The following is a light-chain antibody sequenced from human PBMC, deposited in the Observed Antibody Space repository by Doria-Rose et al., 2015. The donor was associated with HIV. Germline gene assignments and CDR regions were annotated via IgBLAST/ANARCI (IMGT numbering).Light chain of an antibody. CDR2: LAS. J-gene: IGKJ3*01. CDR3: QQYYDTPS. Sequence: DIRMTQSPESLGMSLGERATLNCKSNQSLLYTSTNYLAWYQQKPGQPPKLLIYLASTRQSGVPARFSGSGSGTDFTLTISSLEAEDVAVYYCQQYYDTPSFGPGTTVDIK. CDR1: QSLLYTSTNY. V-gene: IGKV4-1*01.